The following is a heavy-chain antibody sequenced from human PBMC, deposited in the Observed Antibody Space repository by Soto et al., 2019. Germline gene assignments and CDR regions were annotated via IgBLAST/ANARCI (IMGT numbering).Heavy chain of an antibody. CDR1: GFTFRSYA. Sequence: DVQLLESGGGLVQPGGSLRLSCAASGFTFRSYAMSWVRQAPGKGLGGVAGISGSGISTHDADAVKGRFTVSRDNSKNTLYLQMKTLRAEDTAVYNCAKEPVGPDWYFDLWGRGTLVTVSS. J-gene: IGHJ2*01. CDR3: AKEPVGPDWYFDL. V-gene: IGHV3-23*01. CDR2: ISGSGIST.